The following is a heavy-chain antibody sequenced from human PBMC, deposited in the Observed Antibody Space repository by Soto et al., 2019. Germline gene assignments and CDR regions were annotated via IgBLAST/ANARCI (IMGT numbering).Heavy chain of an antibody. J-gene: IGHJ4*02. CDR2: SYSGGRT. Sequence: GGSLRLSCAASGFTVSSNYMSWVRQAPGKGLEWVSGSYSGGRTYYADSVKGRFTISRDSSKNTFYLQMNSLRAEDTAVYFCARGYGAGSYFSDYWGQGTLVTVSS. V-gene: IGHV3-53*01. CDR3: ARGYGAGSYFSDY. D-gene: IGHD3-10*01. CDR1: GFTVSSNY.